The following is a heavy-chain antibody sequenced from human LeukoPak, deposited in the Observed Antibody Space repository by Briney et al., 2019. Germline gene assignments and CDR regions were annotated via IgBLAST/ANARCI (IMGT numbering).Heavy chain of an antibody. CDR2: INHSGST. D-gene: IGHD6-6*01. Sequence: SETLSLTCAVYGGSFSGYYWSWIRQPPGKGLEWIGEINHSGSTNYNPSLKSRVTISVDTSKNQFSLKLSSVTAADTAVYYCARRRTRGYSSSLTPFDYWGQGTLVTVSS. J-gene: IGHJ4*02. V-gene: IGHV4-34*01. CDR1: GGSFSGYY. CDR3: ARRRTRGYSSSLTPFDY.